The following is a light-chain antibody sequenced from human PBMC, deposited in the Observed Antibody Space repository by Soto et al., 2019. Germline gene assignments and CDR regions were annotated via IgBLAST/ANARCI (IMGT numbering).Light chain of an antibody. V-gene: IGKV3-15*01. J-gene: IGKJ1*01. CDR1: QSISTD. Sequence: IVMTQSPVTLSVSPGERVTLSCRANQSISTDLAWYQHKPGQAPRLLIYGASTRATNIPARFSGSGSGTVFTLTISSLQSEDFAVYYCQQYNRWRTFGQGARVEVK. CDR2: GAS. CDR3: QQYNRWRT.